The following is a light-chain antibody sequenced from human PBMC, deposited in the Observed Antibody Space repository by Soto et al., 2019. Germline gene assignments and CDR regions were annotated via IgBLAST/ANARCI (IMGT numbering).Light chain of an antibody. Sequence: QRTQSKSSLSASVGDRVTTTCRASQTISNYLNWYQQKPGKAAKVLIYAASSLESGVPSRFSAIGPGTDSPLPITTLRPIDFATYYCKHTFIIPRTSGQGTK. V-gene: IGKV1-39*01. CDR3: KHTFIIPRT. CDR2: AAS. CDR1: QTISNY. J-gene: IGKJ1*01.